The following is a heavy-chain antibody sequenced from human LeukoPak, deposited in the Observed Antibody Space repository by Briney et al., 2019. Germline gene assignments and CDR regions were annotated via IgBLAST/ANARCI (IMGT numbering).Heavy chain of an antibody. D-gene: IGHD6-13*01. CDR2: IIPIFGTA. J-gene: IGHJ6*02. CDR1: GGTFSSYA. Sequence: ASVKVSCKASGGTFSSYAISWVRQAPGQGLEWMGGIIPIFGTANYAQKFQGRVTITTDESTSTAYMELSSLRSEDTAVYYCASIAAAGTVWFSPYGMDVWGQGTTVTVSS. V-gene: IGHV1-69*05. CDR3: ASIAAAGTVWFSPYGMDV.